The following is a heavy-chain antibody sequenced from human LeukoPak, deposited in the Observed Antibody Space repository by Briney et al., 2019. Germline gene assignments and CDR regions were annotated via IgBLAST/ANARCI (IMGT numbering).Heavy chain of an antibody. CDR1: GYTFTGYY. CDR3: ARRGYCSSTSCYNEDY. Sequence: ASVKVSCKASGYTFTGYYMHWVRQAPGQGLEWMGWINPNSGGTNYAQKFQGRVTMTRDTSISTAYMELSSLRAEDTAVYYCARRGYCSSTSCYNEDYWGQGTLVTVSS. CDR2: INPNSGGT. J-gene: IGHJ4*02. V-gene: IGHV1-2*02. D-gene: IGHD2-2*01.